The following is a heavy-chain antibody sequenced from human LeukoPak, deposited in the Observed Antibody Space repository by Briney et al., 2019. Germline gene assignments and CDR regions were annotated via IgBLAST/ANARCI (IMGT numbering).Heavy chain of an antibody. V-gene: IGHV4-39*01. D-gene: IGHD6-19*01. Sequence: PAPTQSPTCTLSGASLTSGRSYSARLHQPPWKGRPTKTSIYYTGSTYYNPSLKSQITISVDTSKNQFSLKLSFVTAADTAVYYCARHPRVEVADPGAPHIWGQGTMVTVSS. CDR3: ARHPRVEVADPGAPHI. CDR1: GASLTSGRSY. CDR2: IYYTGST. J-gene: IGHJ3*02.